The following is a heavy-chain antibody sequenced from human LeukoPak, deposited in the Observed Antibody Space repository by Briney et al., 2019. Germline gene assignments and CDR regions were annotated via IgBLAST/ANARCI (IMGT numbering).Heavy chain of an antibody. Sequence: GGSLRLSCAGAGFTLSNYWMSWVRQAPGKGLEWVANIRQDGNEKYYVDSVKGRFTISRDNPKNSLYLQMNSLRAEDTAIYYCARLRAAQTYVFWGRGTLVTVSS. CDR3: ARLRAAQTYVF. CDR2: IRQDGNEK. D-gene: IGHD3-16*01. CDR1: GFTLSNYW. J-gene: IGHJ1*01. V-gene: IGHV3-7*04.